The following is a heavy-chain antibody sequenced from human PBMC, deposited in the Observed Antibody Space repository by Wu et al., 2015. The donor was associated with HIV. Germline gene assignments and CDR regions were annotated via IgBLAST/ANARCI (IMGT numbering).Heavy chain of an antibody. CDR1: YILTSYP. D-gene: IGHD2/OR15-2a*01. V-gene: IGHV1-18*01. J-gene: IGHJ5*01. CDR2: MNPRNGYI. CDR3: ARVQFDPKYYTYFDL. Sequence: QLVQSGPAAERPGASVNISCKASYILTSYPIGWVRQAPGQRLEWMGWMNPRNGYIKPAQRFQDRITLSTTNSAHTAYMELRNLTSDDTAIYFCARVQFDPKYYTYFDLWGQGTLVTVSS.